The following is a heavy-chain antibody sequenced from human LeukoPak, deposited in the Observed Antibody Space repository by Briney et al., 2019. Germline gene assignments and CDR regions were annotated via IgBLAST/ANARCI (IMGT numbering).Heavy chain of an antibody. J-gene: IGHJ4*02. CDR3: AGYCTNGVCPN. CDR1: GGSISSYY. V-gene: IGHV4-4*07. Sequence: ASETLSLTCTVSGGSISSYYWSWIRQPAGKGLEWIWRIYTSGSTNYNPSLKSRVTMSVDTSKNQFSLKLSSVTAADTAVYYCAGYCTNGVCPNWGQGTLVTVSS. D-gene: IGHD2-8*01. CDR2: IYTSGST.